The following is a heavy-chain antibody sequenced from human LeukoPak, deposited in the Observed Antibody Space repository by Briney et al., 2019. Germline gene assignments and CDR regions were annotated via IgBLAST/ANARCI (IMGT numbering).Heavy chain of an antibody. J-gene: IGHJ4*02. CDR3: ARSGYNSGWAFDF. D-gene: IGHD6-19*01. CDR2: INPNGGAT. Sequence: EASVKVSCKASGYTFTSYDINWVRQAPGQGLEWIGWINPNGGATDYAQNFQGRVTLTRDTSISTAYMELSSLRSDDTAVYYCARSGYNSGWAFDFWGQGTLVTVSS. CDR1: GYTFTSYD. V-gene: IGHV1-2*02.